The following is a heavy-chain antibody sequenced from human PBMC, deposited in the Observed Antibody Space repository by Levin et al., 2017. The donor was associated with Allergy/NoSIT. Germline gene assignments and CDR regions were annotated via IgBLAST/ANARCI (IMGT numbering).Heavy chain of an antibody. V-gene: IGHV3-15*01. J-gene: IGHJ6*02. D-gene: IGHD3-22*01. CDR2: IKSNSDGGTT. CDR1: GLTFTNAW. CDR3: TTVSPYYYDGSGFYVSHFYYYGMDV. Sequence: GESLKISCEASGLTFTNAWMNWVRQAPGKGLEWVGRIKSNSDGGTTDYATPVKGRFTISRDDSKNTLYLQMNSLKTEDTALYYCTTVSPYYYDGSGFYVSHFYYYGMDVWGQGTTVTVSS.